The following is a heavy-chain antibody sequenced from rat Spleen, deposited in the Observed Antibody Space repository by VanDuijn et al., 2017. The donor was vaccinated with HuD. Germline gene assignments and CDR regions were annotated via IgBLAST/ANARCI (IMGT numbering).Heavy chain of an antibody. J-gene: IGHJ3*01. V-gene: IGHV5-29*01. Sequence: EVQLVESDGGLVQPGRSLKLSCTASGFSFSTSGMAWVRQAPKKGLEWVAYISYDGGSTFYRDSVKGRFTISRDNTKSTLYLQMNSLRSDDTATYYCAREDFGTTFAFWGQGTLVTVSS. D-gene: IGHD1-10*01. CDR1: GFSFSTSG. CDR3: AREDFGTTFAF. CDR2: ISYDGGST.